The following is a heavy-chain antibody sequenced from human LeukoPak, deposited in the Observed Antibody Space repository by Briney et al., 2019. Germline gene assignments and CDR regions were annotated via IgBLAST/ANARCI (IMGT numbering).Heavy chain of an antibody. Sequence: SETLSLTCAVYGGSFSGYYWSWIRQPPGKGLEWIGEINHSGSTNYNPSLKSRVTISVDTSKNQFSLKLSSVTAADTAVYYCARLATTVTTFFDYWGQGTLVTVSS. CDR2: INHSGST. D-gene: IGHD4-17*01. CDR1: GGSFSGYY. J-gene: IGHJ4*02. V-gene: IGHV4-34*01. CDR3: ARLATTVTTFFDY.